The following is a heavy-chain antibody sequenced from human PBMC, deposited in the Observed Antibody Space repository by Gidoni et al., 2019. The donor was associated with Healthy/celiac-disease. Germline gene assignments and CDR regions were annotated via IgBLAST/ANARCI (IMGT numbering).Heavy chain of an antibody. Sequence: QVQLVESGGGVVQPGRSLRLSCAASGFTFSSYAMHWVRQDPGKGLEWVAVISYDGSNKYYADSVKGRFTISRDNSKNTLYLQMNSLRAEDTAVYYCARDMAYDSSGYYYWGQGTLVTVSS. CDR2: ISYDGSNK. J-gene: IGHJ4*02. D-gene: IGHD3-22*01. CDR3: ARDMAYDSSGYYY. CDR1: GFTFSSYA. V-gene: IGHV3-30*01.